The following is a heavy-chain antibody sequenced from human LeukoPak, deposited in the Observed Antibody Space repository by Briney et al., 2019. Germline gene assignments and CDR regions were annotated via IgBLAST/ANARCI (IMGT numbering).Heavy chain of an antibody. J-gene: IGHJ6*04. CDR1: GFTFSTYN. V-gene: IGHV3-21*01. CDR3: AELGITMIGGV. Sequence: GGSLRLSCAASGFTFSTYNMNWVRQAPGKGLEWVSSITSTSSYIYYADSVKGRFTISRDNAKNSLYLQMNSLRAEDTAVYYCAELGITMIGGVWGKGTTVTISS. D-gene: IGHD3-10*02. CDR2: ITSTSSYI.